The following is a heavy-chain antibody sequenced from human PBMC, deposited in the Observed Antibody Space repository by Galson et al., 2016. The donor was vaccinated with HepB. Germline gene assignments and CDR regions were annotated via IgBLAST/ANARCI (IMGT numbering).Heavy chain of an antibody. V-gene: IGHV4-61*02. CDR3: ASREAGRPFDF. Sequence: TLSLTCTLSGGSISSGGYFWTWIRQSAGKGLEWIGRILISGSTNYNPSPKNRVTISLDTSKNLFSLELRSVTAADTAIYYWASREAGRPFDFWGPGTMVTVSS. D-gene: IGHD1-26*01. CDR1: GGSISSGGYF. CDR2: ILISGST. J-gene: IGHJ3*01.